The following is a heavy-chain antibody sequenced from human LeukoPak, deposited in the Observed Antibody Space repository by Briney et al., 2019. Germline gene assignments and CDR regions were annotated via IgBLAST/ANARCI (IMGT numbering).Heavy chain of an antibody. Sequence: SETLSLTCAVYGGSFSGYYWSWIRQPPGKGLEWIGEINHSGSTNYNPSLKSRVTISVDTSKNQFSLKLSSVTAADTAVYYCARKSGYTKWHWFDPWGQGTLVTVSS. V-gene: IGHV4-34*01. CDR3: ARKSGYTKWHWFDP. CDR1: GGSFSGYY. D-gene: IGHD3-3*01. J-gene: IGHJ5*02. CDR2: INHSGST.